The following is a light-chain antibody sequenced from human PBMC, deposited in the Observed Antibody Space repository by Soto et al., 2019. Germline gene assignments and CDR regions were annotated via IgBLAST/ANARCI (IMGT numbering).Light chain of an antibody. J-gene: IGKJ1*01. CDR1: QSVSSSY. V-gene: IGKV3-20*01. CDR2: GAS. Sequence: ETVLTQSPGTLSLSPGERATLSCRASQSVSSSYLAWYQHKPGQAPRLLIYGASSRAAGIPDRFSGSESGTDFTLTISRLEPEDFAVYYCQQYGSSPWTFG. CDR3: QQYGSSPWT.